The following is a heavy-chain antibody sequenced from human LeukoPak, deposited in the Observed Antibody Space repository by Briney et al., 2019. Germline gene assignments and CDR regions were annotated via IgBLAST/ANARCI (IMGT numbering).Heavy chain of an antibody. CDR3: ARDQSGFLEWPF. Sequence: GGSLRLSCAASGFTFSSYEMNWVRQAPGKGLEWVSYISSSGSTIYYADSVKGRFTISRDNSKNTLYLQMNSLRAEDTAVYYCARDQSGFLEWPFWGQGTLVTVSS. CDR2: ISSSGSTI. V-gene: IGHV3-48*03. J-gene: IGHJ4*02. CDR1: GFTFSSYE. D-gene: IGHD3-3*01.